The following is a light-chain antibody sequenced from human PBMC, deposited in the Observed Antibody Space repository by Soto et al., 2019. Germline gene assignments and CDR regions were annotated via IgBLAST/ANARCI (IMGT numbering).Light chain of an antibody. Sequence: QSVLTQPASVSGSPGQSSTISCTGTSSDVGSYNLVSWYQQHPGKAPKLMIYEGSKRPSGVSNRFPGSKSGNTASLTISGLQAEDEADYYCCSYAGSSTYVFGTGTKVTV. J-gene: IGLJ1*01. CDR3: CSYAGSSTYV. CDR1: SSDVGSYNL. V-gene: IGLV2-23*01. CDR2: EGS.